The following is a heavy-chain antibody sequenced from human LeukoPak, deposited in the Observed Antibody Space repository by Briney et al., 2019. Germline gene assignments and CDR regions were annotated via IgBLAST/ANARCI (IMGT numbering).Heavy chain of an antibody. D-gene: IGHD6-13*01. CDR1: GGSISSSSYY. CDR2: ICYSGST. J-gene: IGHJ5*02. CDR3: ARQYLRESSWFHKGESDNWFDP. Sequence: SETLSLTCTVSGGSISSSSYYWGWIRQPPGKGLEWIGSICYSGSTYYNPSLKSRVTISVDTSKNQFSLKLSSVTAADTAVYYCARQYLRESSWFHKGESDNWFDPWGQGTLVTVSS. V-gene: IGHV4-39*01.